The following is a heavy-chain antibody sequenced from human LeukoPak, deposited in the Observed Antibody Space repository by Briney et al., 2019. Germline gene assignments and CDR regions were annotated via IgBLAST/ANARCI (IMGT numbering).Heavy chain of an antibody. Sequence: GGSLRLSCGASGFTFSSYLMSWVRQAPGKGLEWVANIKQDGSEKYYVDSVKGRFTISRDNAKNSLYLQMNSLRAEDTAVYYCARVVQLALFDPWGQGTLVTVSS. V-gene: IGHV3-7*01. J-gene: IGHJ5*02. D-gene: IGHD1-1*01. CDR2: IKQDGSEK. CDR1: GFTFSSYL. CDR3: ARVVQLALFDP.